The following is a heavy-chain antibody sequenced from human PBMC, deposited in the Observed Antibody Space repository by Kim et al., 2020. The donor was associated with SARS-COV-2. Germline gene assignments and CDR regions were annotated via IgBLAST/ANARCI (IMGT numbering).Heavy chain of an antibody. Sequence: GGSLRLSCAASGFTFGNYAMSWVRQVPGKGLEWVSVISGSCGTTYYSDSVKGRFTISRDNSKNTLFLQMNSLRAEDTAIYYCARGLYSSSPWGQGTLVTVSS. V-gene: IGHV3-23*01. CDR2: ISGSCGTT. D-gene: IGHD6-6*01. CDR3: ARGLYSSSP. CDR1: GFTFGNYA. J-gene: IGHJ5*02.